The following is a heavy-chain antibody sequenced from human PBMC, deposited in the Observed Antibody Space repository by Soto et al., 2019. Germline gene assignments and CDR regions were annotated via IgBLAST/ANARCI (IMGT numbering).Heavy chain of an antibody. CDR3: AMIALVGSFGVELARDY. D-gene: IGHD2-8*02. J-gene: IGHJ4*02. Sequence: PGGSLRLSCAASGFTFSGYAMTWVRQAPGKGLQWVSSISESGGSTYYADAVKGRFITSRDNSKNTLYLLMNRLRAEDIGIYYFAMIALVGSFGVELARDYWGKGMLVTVPS. CDR1: GFTFSGYA. CDR2: ISESGGST. V-gene: IGHV3-23*01.